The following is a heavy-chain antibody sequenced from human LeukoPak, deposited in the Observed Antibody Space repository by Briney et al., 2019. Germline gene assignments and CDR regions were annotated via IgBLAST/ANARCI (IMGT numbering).Heavy chain of an antibody. Sequence: GGSLRLSCAASGFTFSSYAMSWVRQAPGKGLEWVSAISGSGGSTYDADSVKGRFTISRDNSKNTLYLQMNSLRAEDTAVYYCAKDMDIVVVAWFDPWGQGTLVTVSS. D-gene: IGHD2-15*01. J-gene: IGHJ5*02. V-gene: IGHV3-23*01. CDR1: GFTFSSYA. CDR3: AKDMDIVVVAWFDP. CDR2: ISGSGGST.